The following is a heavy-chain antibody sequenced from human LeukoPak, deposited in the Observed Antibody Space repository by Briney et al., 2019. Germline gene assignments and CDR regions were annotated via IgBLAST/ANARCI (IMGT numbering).Heavy chain of an antibody. D-gene: IGHD3-10*01. J-gene: IGHJ5*02. V-gene: IGHV3-30*19. CDR3: ARDGIGMVRGVITPAWFDP. CDR1: GFTFSSYG. Sequence: GGSLRLSCAASGFTFSSYGMHWVSQAPGKGLEWVAVISYDGSNKYYADSVKGRFTISRDNSKNTLYLQMNSLRAEDTAVYYCARDGIGMVRGVITPAWFDPWGQGTLVTVSS. CDR2: ISYDGSNK.